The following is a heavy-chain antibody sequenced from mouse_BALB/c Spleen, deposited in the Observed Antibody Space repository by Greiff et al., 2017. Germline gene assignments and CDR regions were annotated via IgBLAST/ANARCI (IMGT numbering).Heavy chain of an antibody. D-gene: IGHD2-1*01. CDR1: GYTFTSYW. Sequence: QVQLKQSGAELAKPGASVKMSCKASGYTFTSYWMHWVKQRPGQGLEWIGYINPSTGYTEYNQKFKDKATLTADKSSSTAYMQLSSLTSEDSAVYYCARLLWYYYAMDYWGQGTSVTVSS. CDR2: INPSTGYT. V-gene: IGHV1-7*01. J-gene: IGHJ4*01. CDR3: ARLLWYYYAMDY.